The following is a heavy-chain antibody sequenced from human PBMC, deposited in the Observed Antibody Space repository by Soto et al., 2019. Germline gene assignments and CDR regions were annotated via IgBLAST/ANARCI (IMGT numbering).Heavy chain of an antibody. CDR2: ISWDGGST. Sequence: GSLRLSCAASGFTFDDYAMHWVRQAPGKGLEWVSLISWDGGSTYYADSVKGRFTISRDNSKNSLYLQMNSLRAEDTALYYCAKATSYSNHMDVWGQGTTVTVSS. J-gene: IGHJ6*02. V-gene: IGHV3-43D*04. CDR1: GFTFDDYA. D-gene: IGHD4-4*01. CDR3: AKATSYSNHMDV.